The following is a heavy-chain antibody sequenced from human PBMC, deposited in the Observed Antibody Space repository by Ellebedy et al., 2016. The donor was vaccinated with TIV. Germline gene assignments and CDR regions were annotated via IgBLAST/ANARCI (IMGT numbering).Heavy chain of an antibody. D-gene: IGHD2-2*01. CDR1: GDSISSRNLY. CDR3: AADRSISWYFY. V-gene: IGHV4-39*07. CDR2: IYSSRNT. Sequence: MPSETLSLTCTVSGDSISSRNLYWGWIRQAPGKGLQWIGSIYSSRNTYYNPSLESRVTMSIDTSKNQFSLKLTSVTAADTAVYYCAADRSISWYFYWGQGTLVTVSS. J-gene: IGHJ4*02.